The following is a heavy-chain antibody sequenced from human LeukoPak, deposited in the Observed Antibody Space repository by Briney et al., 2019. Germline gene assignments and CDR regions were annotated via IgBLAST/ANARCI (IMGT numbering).Heavy chain of an antibody. V-gene: IGHV4-39*07. CDR1: GGSISSSSYY. Sequence: SETLSLTCTVSGGSISSSSYYWGWIRQPPGKGLEWIGSIYYSGSTYYNPSLKSRVTISVDTSKNQFSLKLSSVTAADTAVYYCARDSIAVAGTSLGLFGYWGQGTLVTVSS. CDR3: ARDSIAVAGTSLGLFGY. J-gene: IGHJ4*02. D-gene: IGHD6-19*01. CDR2: IYYSGST.